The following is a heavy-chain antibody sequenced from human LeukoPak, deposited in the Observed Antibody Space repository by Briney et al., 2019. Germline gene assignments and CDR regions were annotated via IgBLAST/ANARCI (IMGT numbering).Heavy chain of an antibody. CDR2: IKQDGSEK. D-gene: IGHD3-10*01. J-gene: IGHJ4*02. V-gene: IGHV3-7*01. CDR1: GFTFSSYW. Sequence: GGSLRLSCAASGFTFSSYWMSWVRQAPGKGLEWVANIKQDGSEKYYVDSVKGRFTISRDNAKNSLYLQMNSLRAEDTAVYYCTRDAGKGLYTLVRGVVDSWGQGTLVTVSS. CDR3: TRDAGKGLYTLVRGVVDS.